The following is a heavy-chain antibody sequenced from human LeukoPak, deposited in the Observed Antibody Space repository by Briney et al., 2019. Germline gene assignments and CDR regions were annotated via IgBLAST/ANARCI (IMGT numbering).Heavy chain of an antibody. J-gene: IGHJ4*02. CDR3: ARDGGGGLDY. D-gene: IGHD2-15*01. CDR1: GFXFSNYN. CDR2: IRISSNYI. V-gene: IGHV3-21*01. Sequence: PGGSLRLSCAASGFXFSNYNMNWVRQAPGKGLEWVSGIRISSNYIYYPDSVKGRFTISRDNAKNSLYLQMTSLRAEDTAVYYCARDGGGGLDYWGQGTLVTVSS.